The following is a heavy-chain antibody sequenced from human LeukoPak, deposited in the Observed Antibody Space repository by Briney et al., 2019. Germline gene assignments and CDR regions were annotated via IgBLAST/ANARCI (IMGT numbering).Heavy chain of an antibody. J-gene: IGHJ4*02. V-gene: IGHV1-18*01. Sequence: ASVKVSCKASGDTFIRYGISWVRQAPGQGLEWMGRISTGNGNTNYGQKFQGRVTMTTDTSTGTVYMELRSLRSDDTAMYYCARANNWNYALGYWGQGTLVTVSS. D-gene: IGHD1-7*01. CDR1: GDTFIRYG. CDR2: ISTGNGNT. CDR3: ARANNWNYALGY.